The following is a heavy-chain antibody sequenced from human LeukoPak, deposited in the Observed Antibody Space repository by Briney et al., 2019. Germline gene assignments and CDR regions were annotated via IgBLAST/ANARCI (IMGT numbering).Heavy chain of an antibody. Sequence: EASVKVSCKTSGYSFSNYGIVWVRQAPGQGREWMGWISARNGNTKNSQKVQGRDTMTTDTPTNIAYLDLRSLRSDDTAVYYCARASDISWPFENWGQGTLVTVSS. J-gene: IGHJ4*02. CDR3: ARASDISWPFEN. CDR2: ISARNGNT. V-gene: IGHV1-18*01. D-gene: IGHD6-13*01. CDR1: GYSFSNYG.